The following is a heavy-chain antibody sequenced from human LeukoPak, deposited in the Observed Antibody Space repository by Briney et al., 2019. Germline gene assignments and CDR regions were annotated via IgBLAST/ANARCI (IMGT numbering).Heavy chain of an antibody. CDR1: GFTVSSNY. D-gene: IGHD3-22*01. CDR2: IYYSGST. J-gene: IGHJ4*02. CDR3: ARQGGDYYDSSGLPVD. Sequence: GSLRLSCAASGFTVSSNYMSWVRQPPGKGLEWIGSIYYSGSTYYNPSLKSRVTISVDTSKNQFSLKLSSVTAADTAVYYCARQGGDYYDSSGLPVDWGQGTLVTVSS. V-gene: IGHV4-39*01.